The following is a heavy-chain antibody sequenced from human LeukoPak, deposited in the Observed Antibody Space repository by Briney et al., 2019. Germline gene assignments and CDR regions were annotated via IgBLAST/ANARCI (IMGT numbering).Heavy chain of an antibody. CDR2: IYYSGST. D-gene: IGHD2-15*01. CDR1: GFTFISYS. J-gene: IGHJ4*01. Sequence: GSLRLSCAASGFTFISYSMNWVRQAPGKGLEWIGSIYYSGSTYYNPSLKSRVTISVDTSKNQFSLKLSSLTAADTAVYYCARAVLSYCRGGSCPYFDYWGQGTLVTVSS. CDR3: ARAVLSYCRGGSCPYFDY. V-gene: IGHV4-39*07.